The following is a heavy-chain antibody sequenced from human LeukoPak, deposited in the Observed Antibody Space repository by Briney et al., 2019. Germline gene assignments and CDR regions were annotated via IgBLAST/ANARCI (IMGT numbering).Heavy chain of an antibody. Sequence: ASVKVSCKASGYTFTGYYMHWVRQAPGQGLEWMGWINPNSGGTNYAQKFQDRVTMTRDTSIRTAYMELSSLRSDDTAVYYCARANMVRGVGLFFDRNWFDPWDQGTLVTVSS. CDR2: INPNSGGT. D-gene: IGHD3-10*01. J-gene: IGHJ5*02. CDR1: GYTFTGYY. V-gene: IGHV1-2*02. CDR3: ARANMVRGVGLFFDRNWFDP.